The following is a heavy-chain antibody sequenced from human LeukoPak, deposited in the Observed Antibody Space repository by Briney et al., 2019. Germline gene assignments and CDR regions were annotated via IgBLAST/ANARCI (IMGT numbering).Heavy chain of an antibody. J-gene: IGHJ3*02. Sequence: SGGSLRLSCAASGFTFDDYAMHWVRQAPGKGLEWVSGISWNSGSISYADSVKGRFTISRDNAKNSLYLQMNSLRAEDMALYYCAKSAGSVAGPHDAFDIWGQGTMVTVSS. CDR3: AKSAGSVAGPHDAFDI. D-gene: IGHD6-19*01. CDR1: GFTFDDYA. V-gene: IGHV3-9*03. CDR2: ISWNSGSI.